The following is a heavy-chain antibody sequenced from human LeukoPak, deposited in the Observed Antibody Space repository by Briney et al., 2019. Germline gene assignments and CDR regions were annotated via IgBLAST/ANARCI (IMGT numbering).Heavy chain of an antibody. Sequence: KPSETLSLTCTVSGGSISSYYWSWIRQPPGKGLEWIGYIYYSGSTNYNPSLKSRVTISVDTSKNQFSLKLSSVTAAVTAVYYCARAMYIRGAKYYYYYMDVWGKGTTVTVSS. J-gene: IGHJ6*03. CDR3: ARAMYIRGAKYYYYYMDV. D-gene: IGHD3-10*02. V-gene: IGHV4-59*01. CDR2: IYYSGST. CDR1: GGSISSYY.